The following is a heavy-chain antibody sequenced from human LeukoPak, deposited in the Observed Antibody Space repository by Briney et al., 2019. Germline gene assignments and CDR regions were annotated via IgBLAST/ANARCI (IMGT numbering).Heavy chain of an antibody. D-gene: IGHD5-18*01. CDR2: ISAYNGNT. Sequence: SSVTVSCKASGYTFTGYYMHWVRQAPGQGLAWMGWISAYNGNTNYAQKLQGRVTMTTDTSTSTAYMELRSLRSDDTAVYYCARVLPAMADYYYYGMDVWGQGTTVTVSS. V-gene: IGHV1-18*04. CDR1: GYTFTGYY. CDR3: ARVLPAMADYYYYGMDV. J-gene: IGHJ6*02.